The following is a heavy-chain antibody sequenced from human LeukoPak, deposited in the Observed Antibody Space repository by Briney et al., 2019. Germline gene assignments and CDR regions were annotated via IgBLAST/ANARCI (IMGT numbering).Heavy chain of an antibody. J-gene: IGHJ5*02. D-gene: IGHD3-10*01. CDR2: IYYSGST. CDR1: GGSISSGDYY. CDR3: ARDVSGGSFDP. Sequence: SETLSLTCTVSGGSISSGDYYWSWIRQPPGKGLEWIGYIYYSGSTYYNPSLKSRVTIPVDTSKNQFSLKLSSVTAADTAVYYCARDVSGGSFDPWGQGTLVTVSS. V-gene: IGHV4-30-4*01.